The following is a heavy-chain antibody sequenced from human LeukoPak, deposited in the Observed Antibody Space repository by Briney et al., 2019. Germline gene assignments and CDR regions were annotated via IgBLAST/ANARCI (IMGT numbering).Heavy chain of an antibody. CDR3: ARGGWSMPY. D-gene: IGHD2-8*01. CDR2: IYYSGRT. CDR1: GASISSYY. Sequence: PSETLSLTCTVSGASISSYYWSWTRQPPGKGLEWIGYIYYSGRTNYNPSLKSRVTISVDTSKNQFSLKLSSVTAADTAVYYCARGGWSMPYWGQGTLVTVSS. J-gene: IGHJ4*02. V-gene: IGHV4-59*01.